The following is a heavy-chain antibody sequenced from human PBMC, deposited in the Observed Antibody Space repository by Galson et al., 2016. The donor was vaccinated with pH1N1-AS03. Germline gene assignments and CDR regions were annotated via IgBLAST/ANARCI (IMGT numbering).Heavy chain of an antibody. Sequence: SLRLSCAVSGFTLSAYWMYWVRQAPGKRPVWVSRISRDGGSREHAYSAKGRFSVSRDNARDTLQLHMSNLRDDDTAVYYCVAYDWGRPDFWGQGTLVTVSS. CDR1: GFTLSAYW. D-gene: IGHD3-16*01. CDR2: ISRDGGSR. J-gene: IGHJ4*02. CDR3: VAYDWGRPDF. V-gene: IGHV3-74*03.